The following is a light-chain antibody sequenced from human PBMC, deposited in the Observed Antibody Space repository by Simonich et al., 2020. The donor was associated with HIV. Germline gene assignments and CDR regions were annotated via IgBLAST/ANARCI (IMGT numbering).Light chain of an antibody. V-gene: IGKV4-1*01. CDR2: WAS. CDR1: QSVLYSSNNKNY. J-gene: IGKJ1*01. CDR3: QQYYSTPRT. Sequence: DIVMTQSPDSLAVSLGERATINCRSSQSVLYSSNNKNYLAWYQQKPGQPPKLLIYWASTRDSGVPDRFSGSESGTDVTLTISSLQAEDFATYYCQQYYSTPRTFGQGTKVEIK.